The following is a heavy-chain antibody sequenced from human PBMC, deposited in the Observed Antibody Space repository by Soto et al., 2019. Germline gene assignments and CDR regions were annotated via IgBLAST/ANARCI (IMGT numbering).Heavy chain of an antibody. J-gene: IGHJ3*02. V-gene: IGHV1-18*01. D-gene: IGHD2-15*01. CDR3: ARDAACSGGSCYSYAFDI. CDR1: GYTFTSYG. Sequence: ASVKVSCKASGYTFTSYGISWVRQAPGQGLEWMGWISAYNGNTNYAQKLQGRVTMTTDTSTSTAYMELRSLRSDDTAVYYRARDAACSGGSCYSYAFDIWGQGTMVTVSS. CDR2: ISAYNGNT.